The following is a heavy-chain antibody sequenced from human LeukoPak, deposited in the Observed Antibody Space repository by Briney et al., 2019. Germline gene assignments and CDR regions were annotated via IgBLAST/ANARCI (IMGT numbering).Heavy chain of an antibody. CDR3: AKGYQLLYQGFDY. D-gene: IGHD2-2*02. J-gene: IGHJ4*02. V-gene: IGHV3-23*01. CDR2: ISGSGGST. CDR1: GFTFSSYA. Sequence: GGSLRLSCAASGFTFSSYAMSWVRQAPGMGLEWVSAISGSGGSTYYADSVKGRFTISRDNSKNTLYLQMNSLRAEDTAVYYCAKGYQLLYQGFDYWGQGTLVTVSS.